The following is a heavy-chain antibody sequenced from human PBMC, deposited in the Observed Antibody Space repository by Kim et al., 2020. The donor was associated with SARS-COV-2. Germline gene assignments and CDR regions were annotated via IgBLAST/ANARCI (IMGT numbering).Heavy chain of an antibody. D-gene: IGHD6-13*01. V-gene: IGHV3-9*01. CDR3: AKGALVSGAFDY. Sequence: SLRLSCAASGFTFGDYAMHWVRQAPGKGLEWVSGISWNSGSIGYADSVKGRFTISRDNAKNSLYLQMNSLRAEDTALYYCAKGALVSGAFDYWGQGTLVTVSS. CDR1: GFTFGDYA. CDR2: ISWNSGSI. J-gene: IGHJ4*02.